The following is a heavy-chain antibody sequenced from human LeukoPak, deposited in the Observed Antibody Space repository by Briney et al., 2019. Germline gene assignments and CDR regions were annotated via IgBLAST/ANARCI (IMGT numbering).Heavy chain of an antibody. CDR3: SGSGWTTDAFDI. J-gene: IGHJ3*02. Sequence: AGSLRLSCAASGFTFSNYNMNWVRQAPGKGLEWVSSITTTSTYIYCADSAKGRFTISRDNAKNSLYLQMNSLRAEDTAVYYCSGSGWTTDAFDIWGQGTMVTVSS. CDR2: ITTTSTYI. V-gene: IGHV3-21*01. D-gene: IGHD6-19*01. CDR1: GFTFSNYN.